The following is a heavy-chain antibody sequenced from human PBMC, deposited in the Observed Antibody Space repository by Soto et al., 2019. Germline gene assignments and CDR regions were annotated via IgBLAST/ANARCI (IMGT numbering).Heavy chain of an antibody. CDR1: GGSFSGYY. Sequence: SETLSLTCAFYGGSFSGYYWSWIRQPPGKGLEWIGEINHSGSTNYNPSLKSRVTISVDTSKNQFSLKLSSVTAADTAVYYCARGRERITIFGVRTKDYYYGMDVWGQGTTVTVSS. V-gene: IGHV4-34*01. CDR2: INHSGST. CDR3: ARGRERITIFGVRTKDYYYGMDV. J-gene: IGHJ6*02. D-gene: IGHD3-3*01.